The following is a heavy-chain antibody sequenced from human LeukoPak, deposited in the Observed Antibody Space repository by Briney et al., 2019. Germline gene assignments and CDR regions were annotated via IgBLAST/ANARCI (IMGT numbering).Heavy chain of an antibody. Sequence: ASVKVSCKASAYTFTNYDISWVRQAPEQGLEWMGWISAYSGDTNYAQKVQGRVTMTTDTSTSTAYMELRSLRSDDTAVYYCARDGIAARTSGMDVWGQGTTVTVSS. J-gene: IGHJ6*02. CDR1: AYTFTNYD. D-gene: IGHD6-6*01. CDR2: ISAYSGDT. V-gene: IGHV1-18*01. CDR3: ARDGIAARTSGMDV.